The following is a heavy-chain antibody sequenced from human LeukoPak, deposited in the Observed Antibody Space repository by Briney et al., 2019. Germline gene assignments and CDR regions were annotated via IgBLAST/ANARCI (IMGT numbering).Heavy chain of an antibody. V-gene: IGHV1-18*04. J-gene: IGHJ4*02. Sequence: GASVKVSCKASGYTFTSYGIGWVRQAPGQGLEWMGSISAYNGNTNYAEKFQGRVTMTTDRSTRTAYMELRSLTSDDTAVYFCARVGLLLWFGELMPFDNWGRGTLVTVSS. CDR3: ARVGLLLWFGELMPFDN. CDR1: GYTFTSYG. CDR2: ISAYNGNT. D-gene: IGHD3-10*01.